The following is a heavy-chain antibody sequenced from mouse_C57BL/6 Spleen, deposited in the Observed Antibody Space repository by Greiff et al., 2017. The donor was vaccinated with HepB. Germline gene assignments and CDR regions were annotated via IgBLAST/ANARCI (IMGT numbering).Heavy chain of an antibody. V-gene: IGHV14-1*01. CDR2: IDPEDGDT. D-gene: IGHD1-1*01. CDR1: GFNIKDYY. Sequence: VQLQQSGAELVRPGASVKLSCTASGFNIKDYYMHWVKQRPEQGLEWIGRIDPEDGDTKYAPKFQGKATMTADTSSNTAYLQLSSLTSEDSAVYYCTTGYYYGTTWFAYWGQGTLVTVSA. CDR3: TTGYYYGTTWFAY. J-gene: IGHJ3*01.